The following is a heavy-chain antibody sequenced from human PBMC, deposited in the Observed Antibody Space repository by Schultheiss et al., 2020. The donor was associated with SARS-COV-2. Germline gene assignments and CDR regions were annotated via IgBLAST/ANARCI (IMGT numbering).Heavy chain of an antibody. Sequence: GGSLRLSCAASGFTFSSYGMHWVRQAPGKGLEWVAVISYDGSNKYYADSVKGRFTISRDNAKNSLYLQMNSLRAEDTAVYYCARDLVSDDFWSGYYIPHYYYYYGMDVWGQGTTVTVSS. V-gene: IGHV3-30*03. D-gene: IGHD3-3*01. CDR2: ISYDGSNK. CDR3: ARDLVSDDFWSGYYIPHYYYYYGMDV. J-gene: IGHJ6*02. CDR1: GFTFSSYG.